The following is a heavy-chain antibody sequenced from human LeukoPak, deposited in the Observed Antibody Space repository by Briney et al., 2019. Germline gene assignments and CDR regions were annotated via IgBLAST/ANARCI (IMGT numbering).Heavy chain of an antibody. CDR3: ARGDSTGGDGYNYPTYYYFYMDV. CDR2: IYDSGST. J-gene: IGHJ6*03. CDR1: GGSISSYY. D-gene: IGHD5-24*01. Sequence: SETLPLTCTVSGGSISSYYWSWIRQPPGKGLEWIGYIYDSGSTNYNPSLKSRVSISVDTSKNQFSLRLNSVTAADTAVYYCARGDSTGGDGYNYPTYYYFYMDVWRKGTTDTVSS. V-gene: IGHV4-59*01.